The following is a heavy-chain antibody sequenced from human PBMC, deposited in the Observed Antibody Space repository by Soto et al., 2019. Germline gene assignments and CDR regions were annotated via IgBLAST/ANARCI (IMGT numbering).Heavy chain of an antibody. D-gene: IGHD3-10*01. CDR2: IYYSGST. J-gene: IGHJ5*02. V-gene: IGHV4-31*03. CDR3: ARGICFGYLKRNWFDP. Sequence: QVQLQESGPGLVKPSQTLSLTCTVSGGSISSGGYYWSWIRQHPGKGLEWIGYIYYSGSTYYNPSLKSRVTISVDTSKNQFSLKLSSVTAADTAVYYCARGICFGYLKRNWFDPWGQGTLVTVSS. CDR1: GGSISSGGYY.